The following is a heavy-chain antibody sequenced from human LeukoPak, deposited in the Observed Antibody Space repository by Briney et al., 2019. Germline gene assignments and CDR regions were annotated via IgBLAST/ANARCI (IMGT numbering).Heavy chain of an antibody. CDR2: IYYSGST. CDR1: GGSISSHY. V-gene: IGHV4-59*11. CDR3: AGGGGYYDAFDI. D-gene: IGHD3-22*01. J-gene: IGHJ3*02. Sequence: SETLSLTCTVSGGSISSHYWSWIRQPPGKGLEWIGYIYYSGSTNYNPSLKSRVTISVDTSKNQFSLKLSSVTAADTAVYYCAGGGGYYDAFDIWGQGTMVTVSS.